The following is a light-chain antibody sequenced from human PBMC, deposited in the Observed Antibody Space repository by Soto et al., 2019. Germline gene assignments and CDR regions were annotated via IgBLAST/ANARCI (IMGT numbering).Light chain of an antibody. CDR2: AAS. CDR3: LLDFSYFWA. V-gene: IGKV1-6*02. CDR1: QSIRSL. Sequence: IQMTQSPSTLSASVGDRVTITCRASQSIRSLLAWYQQKPGKVPKLLIYAASTLQSGVPSRFSGSGSGTDFTLTISSLQPEDFATYYCLLDFSYFWAFGQGTKVEVK. J-gene: IGKJ1*01.